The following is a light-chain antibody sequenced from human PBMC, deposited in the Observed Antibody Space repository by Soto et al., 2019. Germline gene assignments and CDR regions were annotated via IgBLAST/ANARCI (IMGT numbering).Light chain of an antibody. Sequence: DIQMTQSPSSLSASVGDRVTITCRASQSISSYLNWYQQKPGKAPKVLIYGASSLQSGVPSRFSGSGSGTEVTLTISSLQPEDFATYFCQQSYSTLWTFGQGTKVEIK. CDR1: QSISSY. J-gene: IGKJ1*01. CDR2: GAS. CDR3: QQSYSTLWT. V-gene: IGKV1-39*01.